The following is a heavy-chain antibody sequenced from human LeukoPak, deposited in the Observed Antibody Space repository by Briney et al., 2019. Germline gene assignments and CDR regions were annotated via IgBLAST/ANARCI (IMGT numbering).Heavy chain of an antibody. Sequence: PSETLSLTCTVSGGSISSSSYYWGWIRQPPGKGLEGIGSIYYSGSTYYNPSLKSRVTISVDTSKNQFSLKLSSVTAADTAVYYCARDVSPRYIVLMVYATYNWFDPWGQGTLVTVSS. CDR2: IYYSGST. CDR3: ARDVSPRYIVLMVYATYNWFDP. J-gene: IGHJ5*02. D-gene: IGHD2-8*01. CDR1: GGSISSSSYY. V-gene: IGHV4-39*07.